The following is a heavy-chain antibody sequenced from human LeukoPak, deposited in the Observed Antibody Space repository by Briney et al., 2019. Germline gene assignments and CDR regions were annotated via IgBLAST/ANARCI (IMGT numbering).Heavy chain of an antibody. D-gene: IGHD6-6*01. CDR1: GYTFTSNY. V-gene: IGHV1-46*01. J-gene: IGHJ4*02. CDR2: INPSDGST. Sequence: ASVKVSCKASGYTFTSNYIHWVRQAPGQGLEWMGIINPSDGSTDYAQKFQGRVTMARDTSTSTVYMELSSLRSEDTAVYYCARGAYAGSSSYFDYWGQGTLVAVSS. CDR3: ARGAYAGSSSYFDY.